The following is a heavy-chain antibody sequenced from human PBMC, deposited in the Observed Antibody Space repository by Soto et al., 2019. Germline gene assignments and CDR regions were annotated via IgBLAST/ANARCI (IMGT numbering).Heavy chain of an antibody. Sequence: ASVKVSCKASGYTFTGYYMHWVRQAPGQGLEWMGWINPNSGGTNYAQKFQGRVIMTRDTSISTAYMELSRLRSDDTAVYYCARRNELLKTPYWFDPWGQGTLVTVS. CDR2: INPNSGGT. V-gene: IGHV1-2*02. D-gene: IGHD3-10*01. CDR3: ARRNELLKTPYWFDP. CDR1: GYTFTGYY. J-gene: IGHJ5*02.